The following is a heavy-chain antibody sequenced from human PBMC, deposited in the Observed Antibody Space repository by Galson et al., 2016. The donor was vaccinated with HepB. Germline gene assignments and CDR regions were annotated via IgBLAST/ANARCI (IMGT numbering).Heavy chain of an antibody. J-gene: IGHJ4*02. V-gene: IGHV1-3*01. D-gene: IGHD1-26*01. CDR1: GYTLTNYA. CDR2: IYPGNGNT. Sequence: SVKVSCKASGYTLTNYAVHWVRQAPGQGLEWLGWIYPGNGNTKSSQKFQDRVTFTRDISATTAYMELSSLRSDDTAVFFCARGIKGDYYGHWGQGTLVTVSS. CDR3: ARGIKGDYYGH.